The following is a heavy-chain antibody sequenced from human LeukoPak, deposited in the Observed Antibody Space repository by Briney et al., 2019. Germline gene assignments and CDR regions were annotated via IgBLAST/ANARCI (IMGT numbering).Heavy chain of an antibody. CDR2: ISAYNGNT. V-gene: IGHV1-18*01. D-gene: IGHD1-20*01. Sequence: GASAKVSCKASGYTFTSYGISWVRQAPGQGLEWMGWISAYNGNTNYAQKLQGRVTMTTDTSTSTAYMELRSLRSDDTAVYYCARDLRYNWNRGIIDYWGQGTLVTVSS. J-gene: IGHJ4*02. CDR1: GYTFTSYG. CDR3: ARDLRYNWNRGIIDY.